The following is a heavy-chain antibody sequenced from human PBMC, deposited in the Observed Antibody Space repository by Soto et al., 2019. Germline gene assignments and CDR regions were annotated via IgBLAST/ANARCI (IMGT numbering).Heavy chain of an antibody. J-gene: IGHJ2*01. V-gene: IGHV4-59*08. CDR3: AGLGSVELATDTNWYFDL. Sequence: SETRSLTCTVSGGSISIDSWSWIRLSPGKGLQWIGSIFDSGITKYNPSLKSRVTISVDTSKNQFSLKLTSRTAADTAVYYWAGLGSVELATDTNWYFDLWGRGTLVTISS. D-gene: IGHD5-12*01. CDR2: IFDSGIT. CDR1: GGSISIDS.